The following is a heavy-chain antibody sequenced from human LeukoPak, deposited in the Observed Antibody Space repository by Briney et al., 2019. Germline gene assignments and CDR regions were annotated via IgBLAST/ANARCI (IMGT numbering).Heavy chain of an antibody. D-gene: IGHD3-9*01. CDR1: GYSISTGYS. V-gene: IGHV4-38-2*02. Sequence: SETLSLTCSVSGYSISTGYSWGWVRQSPGKILEWIGITHHSGATFYNPSLRGRVTISVDTSKNQFSLRVRSVTAADTAVYYCARVPGAYYDVLIGFGSGWFDPWGPGTLVTVSS. CDR3: ARVPGAYYDVLIGFGSGWFDP. CDR2: THHSGAT. J-gene: IGHJ5*02.